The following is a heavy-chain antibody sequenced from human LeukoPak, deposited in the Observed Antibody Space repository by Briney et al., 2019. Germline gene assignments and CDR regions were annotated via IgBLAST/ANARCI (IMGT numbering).Heavy chain of an antibody. J-gene: IGHJ6*01. D-gene: IGHD6-13*01. Sequence: ASVKVSCKASGYTFTSYDINWVRQATGQGLEWMGWMNLNSGNTGHAQKSQSRVTMTRNTSPRTHFLVMRSLVTEATAGCYSARGVSRDSSSWCGFNYYYGMDVWGQGTTVTVSS. CDR3: ARGVSRDSSSWCGFNYYYGMDV. CDR2: MNLNSGNT. V-gene: IGHV1-8*01. CDR1: GYTFTSYD.